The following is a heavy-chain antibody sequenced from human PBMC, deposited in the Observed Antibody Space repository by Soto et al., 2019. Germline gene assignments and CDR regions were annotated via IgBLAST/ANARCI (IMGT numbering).Heavy chain of an antibody. Sequence: GESLKISCRGSGYTFTTYWIGWVRQMPGKGLEWMGIIYPRDSDNRYSPPFQGQVTMSVDKSINTAYLQWSSLKASDTAMYFCARLHPRYCSGTSCYSRGLDPWGQGTLVTVSS. CDR1: GYTFTTYW. V-gene: IGHV5-51*01. D-gene: IGHD2-2*01. J-gene: IGHJ5*02. CDR3: ARLHPRYCSGTSCYSRGLDP. CDR2: IYPRDSDN.